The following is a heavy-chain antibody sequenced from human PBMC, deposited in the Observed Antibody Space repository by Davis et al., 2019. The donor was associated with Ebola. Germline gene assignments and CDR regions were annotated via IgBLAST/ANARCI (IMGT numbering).Heavy chain of an antibody. D-gene: IGHD1-26*01. CDR3: ARDLPVGATSFDFDY. Sequence: GESLKISCAASGFTFSSYSMNWVRQAPGKGLEWVSSISSSSSYTNYADSVKGRFTISRDNAKNSLYLQMNSLRAEDTAVYYCARDLPVGATSFDFDYWGQGTLVTVSS. J-gene: IGHJ4*02. CDR2: ISSSSSYT. V-gene: IGHV3-21*01. CDR1: GFTFSSYS.